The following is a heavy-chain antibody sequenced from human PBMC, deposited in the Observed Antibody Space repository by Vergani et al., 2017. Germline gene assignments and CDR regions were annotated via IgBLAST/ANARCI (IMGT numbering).Heavy chain of an antibody. CDR3: ASSRIAAAGTVRYFDL. V-gene: IGHV3-21*01. J-gene: IGHJ2*01. CDR1: GFTFSSYS. D-gene: IGHD6-13*01. Sequence: EVQLVESGGGLVKPGGSLRLSCAASGFTFSSYSMNWVRQAPGKGLEWVSSISSSSSYIYYADSVKGRFTISRDNAKNSLYLQMNSLRAEDTAVYYCASSRIAAAGTVRYFDLWGRGTLVTVSS. CDR2: ISSSSSYI.